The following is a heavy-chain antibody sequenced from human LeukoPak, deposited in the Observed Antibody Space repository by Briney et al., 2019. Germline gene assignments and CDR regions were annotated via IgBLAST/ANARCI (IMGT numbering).Heavy chain of an antibody. CDR1: GFIFTNFW. Sequence: PGGSLRLSCAASGFIFTNFWMTWVRQTPGKGREGVANIMKDGGDKYYVDSVKGRFTISRDNAKNSVYLQMNSLRAEDTAVYYCVRDRDYYVFDLWGQGTLVTVSS. CDR2: IMKDGGDK. V-gene: IGHV3-7*01. D-gene: IGHD3-10*02. J-gene: IGHJ4*02. CDR3: VRDRDYYVFDL.